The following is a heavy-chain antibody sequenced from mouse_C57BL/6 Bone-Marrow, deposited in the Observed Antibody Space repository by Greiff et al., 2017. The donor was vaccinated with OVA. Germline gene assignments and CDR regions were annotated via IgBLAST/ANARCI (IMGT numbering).Heavy chain of an antibody. CDR2: LLPGSGST. V-gene: IGHV1-9*01. D-gene: IGHD1-1*01. Sequence: QVQLQQSGAELMKPGASVKLSCKATGYTFTGYWIEWVKQRPGHGLEWIGELLPGSGSTNYNEKFKGKATFTADTSSNTAYMQLSSLTTEDSAIYYCARWGFFITTVVGYFDVWGTGTTVTVSS. CDR3: ARWGFFITTVVGYFDV. J-gene: IGHJ1*03. CDR1: GYTFTGYW.